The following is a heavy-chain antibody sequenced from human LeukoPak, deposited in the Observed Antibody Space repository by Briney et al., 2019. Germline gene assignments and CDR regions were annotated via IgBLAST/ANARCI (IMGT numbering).Heavy chain of an antibody. CDR3: ARGVRPDAYDV. D-gene: IGHD3-10*02. CDR1: RFTFSSYD. V-gene: IGHV3-48*03. J-gene: IGHJ3*01. CDR2: ISSSGSTI. Sequence: GGSLRLSCADSRFTFSSYDMNWVRQAPGKGLEWVSYISSSGSTIHYADSVKGRFTISRDNAKNSLYLQMNSLRAEDTAVYYCARGVRPDAYDVWGQGTMVTVSS.